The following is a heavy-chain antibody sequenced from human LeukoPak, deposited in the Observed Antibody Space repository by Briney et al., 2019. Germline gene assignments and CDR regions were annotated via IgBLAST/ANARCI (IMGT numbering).Heavy chain of an antibody. D-gene: IGHD2-8*01. CDR1: RGSVSSSTYY. Sequence: SETLSLTCTVSRGSVSSSTYYWSWVRQPPGKGLEWIASIYYTGSTYYNPSLKSRVTISLDMSKNEFFLTMTSVTAADTAVYFCTAEKNGSPHYWGQGTQVTFSS. CDR3: TAEKNGSPHY. CDR2: IYYTGST. V-gene: IGHV4-39*07. J-gene: IGHJ4*02.